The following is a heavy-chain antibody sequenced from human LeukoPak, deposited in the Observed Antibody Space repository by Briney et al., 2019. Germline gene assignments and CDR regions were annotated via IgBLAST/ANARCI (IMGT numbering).Heavy chain of an antibody. CDR2: IYHGGST. Sequence: SETLSLTCDVSGDSMSSSRYAWSWIRQPPGKGLEWIGYIYHGGSTHYNPSLKSRVTMSVDRSKKQFSLTLSSVTAADKAVYYCARGGLGYCTSSSCYSRLPFDYWGQGILVTVSS. V-gene: IGHV4-30-2*01. CDR3: ARGGLGYCTSSSCYSRLPFDY. D-gene: IGHD2-2*01. CDR1: GDSMSSSRYA. J-gene: IGHJ4*02.